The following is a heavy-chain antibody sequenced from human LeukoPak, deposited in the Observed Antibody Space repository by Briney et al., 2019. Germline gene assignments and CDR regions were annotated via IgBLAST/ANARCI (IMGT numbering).Heavy chain of an antibody. Sequence: ASVKVSCKASGYTFTSYGISWVRQAPGQGLEWMGWISAYNGNTNYAQKLQGRVTMTTDTSTSTAYMELRSLRSDDTGVYYCARDDSGDYVWGSYRRQFDYWGQGTLVTVSS. V-gene: IGHV1-18*01. CDR3: ARDDSGDYVWGSYRRQFDY. D-gene: IGHD3-16*02. J-gene: IGHJ4*02. CDR2: ISAYNGNT. CDR1: GYTFTSYG.